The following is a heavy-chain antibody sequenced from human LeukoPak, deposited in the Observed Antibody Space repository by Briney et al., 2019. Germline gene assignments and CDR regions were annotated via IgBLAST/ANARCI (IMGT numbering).Heavy chain of an antibody. Sequence: GASVKVSCKASGYTFTNYGISWVRQAPGQGLEWMGWISAYNGNTNYAQKLQGRVTMTTDTSTSTAYMELRSLRSDDTAVYYCARDRCSSWRSYYFDYWGQGTLVTVSS. CDR2: ISAYNGNT. D-gene: IGHD6-13*01. V-gene: IGHV1-18*01. CDR1: GYTFTNYG. J-gene: IGHJ4*02. CDR3: ARDRCSSWRSYYFDY.